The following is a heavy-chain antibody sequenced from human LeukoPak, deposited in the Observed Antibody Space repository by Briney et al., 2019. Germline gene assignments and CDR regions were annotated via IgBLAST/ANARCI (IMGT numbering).Heavy chain of an antibody. D-gene: IGHD2-15*01. CDR3: AKDRHCSGGSCHSGTPNRDWFDP. V-gene: IGHV3-23*01. CDR2: ISGSGGST. CDR1: GFTFSSYA. Sequence: GGSLRLSCAASGFTFSSYAMSWVRQAPGKGLEWVSAISGSGGSTYYADSVKGRFTISRDNSKNTLYLQMNSLRAEDTAVYYCAKDRHCSGGSCHSGTPNRDWFDPWDQGTLVTVSS. J-gene: IGHJ5*02.